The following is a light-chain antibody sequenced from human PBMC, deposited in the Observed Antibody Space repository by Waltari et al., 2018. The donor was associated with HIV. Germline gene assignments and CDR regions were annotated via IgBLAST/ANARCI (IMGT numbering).Light chain of an antibody. CDR2: NN. V-gene: IGLV1-40*01. J-gene: IGLJ3*02. CDR3: QSYDSSLSGSRV. Sequence: SLLTQPPPVSGAPGQRVTISSTGNRSHIAAVYDLHWYQQLPGTAPKLLIYNNNRPSGVTDRFSGSKSGTSASLAITGLRAEDEAYYFCQSYDSSLSGSRVFGGGTKLTVL. CDR1: RSHIAAVYD.